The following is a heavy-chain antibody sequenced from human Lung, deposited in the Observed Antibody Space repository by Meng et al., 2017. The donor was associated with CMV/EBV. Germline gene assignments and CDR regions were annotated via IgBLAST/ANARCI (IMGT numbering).Heavy chain of an antibody. CDR1: GYTFTGYN. V-gene: IGHV1-2*02. D-gene: IGHD3-10*01. J-gene: IGHJ6*02. CDR3: ARLFHTSLGTNYYYGMDV. Sequence: SXXVSXKASGYTFTGYNIHWVRQAPGQGLEWMGWINLHSGDTKYAQKFQGRVTLTTDTSINTAYMEVSRLKSDDTAVFFCARLFHTSLGTNYYYGMDVWGLGXTVTVSS. CDR2: INLHSGDT.